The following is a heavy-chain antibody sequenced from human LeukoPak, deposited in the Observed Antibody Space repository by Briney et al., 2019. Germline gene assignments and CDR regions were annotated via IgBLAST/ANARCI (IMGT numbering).Heavy chain of an antibody. J-gene: IGHJ4*02. CDR3: ARGFSDGEN. V-gene: IGHV4-34*01. CDR1: GGSFSGYY. CDR2: INHSGST. Sequence: SEILSLTCAVYGGSFSGYYWSWIRQPPGKGLEWIGEINHSGSTNYNPSLKSRVTISVDTSKNQFSLKLSSVTAADTAVYYCARGFSDGENWGQGTLVTVSS. D-gene: IGHD2-21*02.